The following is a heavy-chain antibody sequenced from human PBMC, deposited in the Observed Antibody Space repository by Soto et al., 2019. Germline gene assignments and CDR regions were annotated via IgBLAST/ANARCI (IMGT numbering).Heavy chain of an antibody. V-gene: IGHV1-18*04. CDR3: ARTYNWNSEGFDH. J-gene: IGHJ4*02. CDR2: ISTNSGNT. D-gene: IGHD1-7*01. CDR1: GYPFGTYA. Sequence: ASVKVSCKASGYPFGTYAITWVRQAPGQWLEWVGWISTNSGNTYYAQNFQGRVTLTTDTSTTTAYMEFRSLTSDDTAIYYCARTYNWNSEGFDHWGQGTLVTVSS.